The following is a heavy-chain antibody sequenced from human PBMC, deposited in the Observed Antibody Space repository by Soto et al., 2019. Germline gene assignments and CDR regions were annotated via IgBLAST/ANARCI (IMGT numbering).Heavy chain of an antibody. J-gene: IGHJ4*02. CDR3: ARGEWEGYCSSTSCYGSAFDY. D-gene: IGHD2-2*01. CDR2: ISSSSSTI. Sequence: GSLRLSCAASGFTFSSYSMNWVRQAPGKGLEWVSYISSSSSTIYYADSVKGRFTISRDNAKNSLYLQMNSLRAEDTAVYYCARGEWEGYCSSTSCYGSAFDYWGQGTLVTVSS. V-gene: IGHV3-48*01. CDR1: GFTFSSYS.